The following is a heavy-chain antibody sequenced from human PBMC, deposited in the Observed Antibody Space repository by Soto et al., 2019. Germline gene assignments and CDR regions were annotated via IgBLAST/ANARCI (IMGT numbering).Heavy chain of an antibody. CDR3: AKDSSGYYNTFDF. CDR2: ISGSGSGT. J-gene: IGHJ1*01. Sequence: PGGSLRLSCAASGFTFRSYSIYWVRQAPGKGLEWVSGISGSGSGTYYADSVKGRFTIARDNSKNTLYLQMNSLRAEDTAVYYCAKDSSGYYNTFDFWAQGTLVTVSS. D-gene: IGHD3-22*01. V-gene: IGHV3-23*01. CDR1: GFTFRSYS.